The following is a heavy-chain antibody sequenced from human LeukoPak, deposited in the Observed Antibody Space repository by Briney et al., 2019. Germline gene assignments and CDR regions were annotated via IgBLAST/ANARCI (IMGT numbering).Heavy chain of an antibody. Sequence: SVKVSCKASGGTFSSYAISWVRQAPGQGLEWIGGIIPIFGTANYAQKFQGRVTITADESTSTAYMELSSLKSEDTAVYYCARAEASGWYWAFDIWGPGTMVTVSS. J-gene: IGHJ3*02. CDR3: ARAEASGWYWAFDI. V-gene: IGHV1-69*01. CDR2: IIPIFGTA. D-gene: IGHD6-19*01. CDR1: GGTFSSYA.